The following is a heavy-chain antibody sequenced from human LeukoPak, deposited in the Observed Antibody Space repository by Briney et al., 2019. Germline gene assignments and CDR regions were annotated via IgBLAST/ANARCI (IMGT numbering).Heavy chain of an antibody. Sequence: GGSLRLSCAASGFTFSSYAMSWVRQAPGKGLEWVSSISGSGGSTYYADSVKGRFTISRDNAKNSLYLQMNSLRVEDTAVYYCARVGSSGWYGPDYWGQGTLVTVSS. CDR2: ISGSGGST. J-gene: IGHJ4*02. CDR1: GFTFSSYA. D-gene: IGHD6-19*01. V-gene: IGHV3-23*01. CDR3: ARVGSSGWYGPDY.